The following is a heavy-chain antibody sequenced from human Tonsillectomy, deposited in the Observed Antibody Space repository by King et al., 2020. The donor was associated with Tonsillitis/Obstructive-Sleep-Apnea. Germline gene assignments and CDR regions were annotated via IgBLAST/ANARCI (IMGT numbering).Heavy chain of an antibody. Sequence: VQLQESGPGLVKPSGTLSLTCAVSGGSISSTNWWSWVRQPPGKGLEWIGEIYHSGSTNYNPSLKSRVTISVDKYKNQFSLKLSSVTAADTAVYYCARGGYSGPYDSSGYYFLWGQGTLVTVSS. CDR2: IYHSGST. V-gene: IGHV4-4*02. CDR3: ARGGYSGPYDSSGYYFL. CDR1: GGSISSTNW. D-gene: IGHD3-22*01. J-gene: IGHJ4*02.